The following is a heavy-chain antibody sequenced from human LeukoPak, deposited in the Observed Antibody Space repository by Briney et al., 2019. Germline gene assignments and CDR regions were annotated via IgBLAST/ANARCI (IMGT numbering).Heavy chain of an antibody. CDR3: ARGGASSIPFDC. D-gene: IGHD2-21*01. CDR2: IKEDGSDQ. V-gene: IGHV3-7*01. Sequence: PGGSLRLSCAASGFSFSSHWMSWVRQSPGRGLEWVANIKEDGSDQRYVDSVKGRFTISRDNAKNSLYLQMNSLRAEDTALYYCARGGASSIPFDCWGQGTLVTVSS. CDR1: GFSFSSHW. J-gene: IGHJ4*02.